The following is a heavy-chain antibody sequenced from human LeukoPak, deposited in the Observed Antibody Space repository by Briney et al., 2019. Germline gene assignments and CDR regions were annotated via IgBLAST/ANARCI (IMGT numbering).Heavy chain of an antibody. J-gene: IGHJ4*02. CDR2: IYYSGST. V-gene: IGHV4-59*12. CDR1: GGSISSYY. Sequence: KPSETLSLTCTVSGGSISSYYWSWIRQPPGKGLEWIGYIYYSGSTNYNPSLKSRVTISVDTSKNQFSLKLSSVTAADTAVYYCATSRGDYGDPLPHPYFDYWGQGTLVTVSS. D-gene: IGHD4-17*01. CDR3: ATSRGDYGDPLPHPYFDY.